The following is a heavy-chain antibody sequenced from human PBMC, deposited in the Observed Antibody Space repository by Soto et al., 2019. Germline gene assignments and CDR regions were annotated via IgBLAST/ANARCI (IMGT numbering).Heavy chain of an antibody. Sequence: GGSLRLSCAASGFTFNTYWMHWVRQAPGEGLVWVSRIKSDETNTAYADSVKGRFTISRDNVKNTLYLQMNSLRVEDTAVYYCARWTPFHAFDIWGQGTMVTVSS. J-gene: IGHJ3*02. CDR1: GFTFNTYW. D-gene: IGHD2-15*01. CDR2: IKSDETNT. CDR3: ARWTPFHAFDI. V-gene: IGHV3-74*01.